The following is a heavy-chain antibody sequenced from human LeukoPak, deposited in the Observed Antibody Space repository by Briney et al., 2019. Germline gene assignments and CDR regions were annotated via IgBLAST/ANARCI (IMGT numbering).Heavy chain of an antibody. CDR3: ASEGRYFDWSY. CDR1: GFTFSSYW. CDR2: IRQDGSEK. J-gene: IGHJ4*02. D-gene: IGHD3-9*01. V-gene: IGHV3-7*01. Sequence: GGSLRLSCAASGFTFSSYWMNWVRQAPGKGLEWVANIRQDGSEKYYVDSVKGRFTISRDNAKNSLYLQMNSLRAEDTAVYYYASEGRYFDWSYWGQGTLVTVSS.